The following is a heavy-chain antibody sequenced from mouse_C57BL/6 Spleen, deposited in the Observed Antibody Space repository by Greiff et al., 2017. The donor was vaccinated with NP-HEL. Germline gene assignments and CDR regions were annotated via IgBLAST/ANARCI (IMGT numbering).Heavy chain of an antibody. V-gene: IGHV5-17*01. J-gene: IGHJ3*01. Sequence: EVHLVESGGGLVKPGGSLKLSCAASGFTFSNYGMHWVRQAPEKGLEWVAYISSGSSTIYYADTVKGRFTISRDNAKNTLFLQMTSLRSEDTAMYYCARDMDYGGSYGAYWGQGTLVTVSS. D-gene: IGHD1-1*01. CDR2: ISSGSSTI. CDR1: GFTFSNYG. CDR3: ARDMDYGGSYGAY.